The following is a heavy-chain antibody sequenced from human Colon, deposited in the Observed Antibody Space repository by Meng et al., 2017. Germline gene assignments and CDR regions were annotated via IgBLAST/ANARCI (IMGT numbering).Heavy chain of an antibody. D-gene: IGHD1-1*01. Sequence: EVQWVESGGGLVKPGESMRVSCEASGLTFSLYAINWVRQAPGEGLEWVASITSSSNYIHYSDSVKGRFTVSRDNARNSSYLQMDSLRAEDTAVYYCARVGTARPFDYWGQGTLVTVSS. CDR2: ITSSSNYI. CDR1: GLTFSLYA. J-gene: IGHJ4*02. V-gene: IGHV3-21*01. CDR3: ARVGTARPFDY.